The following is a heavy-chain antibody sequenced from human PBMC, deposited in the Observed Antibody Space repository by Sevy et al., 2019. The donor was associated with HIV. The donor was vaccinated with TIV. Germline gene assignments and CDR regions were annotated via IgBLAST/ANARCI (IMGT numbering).Heavy chain of an antibody. CDR2: IIPRHGLA. V-gene: IGHV1-69*10. CDR1: GGSLSNYG. Sequence: ASVKVSCKASGGSLSNYGMNWVRQAPGQGLEWMGGIIPRHGLANYGGQFKGRFTINADESTRTMYMEVMSIQREDTGANYCAGVRLCGGDCYFFDSWGQGTLVTVSS. D-gene: IGHD2-21*02. CDR3: AGVRLCGGDCYFFDS. J-gene: IGHJ4*02.